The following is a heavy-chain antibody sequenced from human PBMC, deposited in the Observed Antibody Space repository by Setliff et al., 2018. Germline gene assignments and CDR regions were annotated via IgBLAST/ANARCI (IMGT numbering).Heavy chain of an antibody. CDR3: AKCSRWHSHYPHFNY. CDR2: ISHDGGSI. D-gene: IGHD4-4*01. J-gene: IGHJ4*02. CDR1: GFTFSSEA. Sequence: GGSLRLSCAASGFTFSSEAMTWVRQGPGKGLEWGSIISHDGGSIYYADSVKGRFTISRDNPENTLYLQMNSLRAEDTAIYYCAKCSRWHSHYPHFNYWGQGTLVTVSS. V-gene: IGHV3-23*03.